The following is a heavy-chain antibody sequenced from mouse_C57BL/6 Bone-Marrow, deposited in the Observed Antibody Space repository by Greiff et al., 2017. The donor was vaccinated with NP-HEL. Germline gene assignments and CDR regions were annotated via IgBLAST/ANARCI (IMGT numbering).Heavy chain of an antibody. D-gene: IGHD1-1*01. J-gene: IGHJ2*01. V-gene: IGHV1-9*01. CDR2: ILPGSGST. CDR3: ARGDFTTVVPNRDYFDY. CDR1: GYTFTGYW. Sequence: QVQLQQSGAELMKPGASVKLSCKATGYTFTGYWIEWVKQRPGHGLEWIGEILPGSGSTNYNEKFKGKATFTADTSSNTAYMQLSSLTTEDSAIYYCARGDFTTVVPNRDYFDYWGQGTTLTVSS.